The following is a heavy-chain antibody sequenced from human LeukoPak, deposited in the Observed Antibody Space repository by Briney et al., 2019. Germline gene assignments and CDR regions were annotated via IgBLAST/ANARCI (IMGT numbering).Heavy chain of an antibody. CDR3: AKGTRNYAVGFDY. CDR2: VNTDGSST. D-gene: IGHD2-2*01. V-gene: IGHV3-74*03. CDR1: GFIFSREW. J-gene: IGHJ4*02. Sequence: GGSLRLSCAASGFIFSREWMHWVRQAPGRGLVWVSRVNTDGSSTVYADSVKGRFTISRDNAKNSLYLQMNSLRAEDMALYYCAKGTRNYAVGFDYWGQGTLVTVSS.